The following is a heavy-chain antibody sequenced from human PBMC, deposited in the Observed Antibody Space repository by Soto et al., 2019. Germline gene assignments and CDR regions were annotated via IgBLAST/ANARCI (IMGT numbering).Heavy chain of an antibody. CDR3: ERPVYYYYYDMDV. J-gene: IGHJ6*02. CDR2: ISAYNGDT. CDR1: GYPFTSFG. V-gene: IGHV1-18*01. Sequence: XAVKVTCKASGYPFTSFGITWVRQAPGQGLEWMGWISAYNGDTNYAQNFQGRVTMTTDTSTTTAYMELRKLRSDDTAVYYCERPVYYYYYDMDVWGQGTTVTVSS.